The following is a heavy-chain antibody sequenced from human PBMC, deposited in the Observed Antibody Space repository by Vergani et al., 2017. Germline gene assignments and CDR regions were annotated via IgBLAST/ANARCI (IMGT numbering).Heavy chain of an antibody. Sequence: EVQLVQSGAEVKQPGESLKISCNGSGYSFTSYWNGWVRQMPGKGLVWMRIIYPGDSSTRYSPSFQGQVTISADKSISTAYLQWSSLKASDPAMDYCARRATPLSSPFDYWGQGTLVTVSS. CDR1: GYSFTSYW. CDR2: IYPGDSST. D-gene: IGHD2/OR15-2a*01. J-gene: IGHJ4*02. V-gene: IGHV5-51*01. CDR3: ARRATPLSSPFDY.